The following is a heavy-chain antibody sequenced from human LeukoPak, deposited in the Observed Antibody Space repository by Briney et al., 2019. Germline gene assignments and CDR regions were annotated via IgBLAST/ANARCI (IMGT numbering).Heavy chain of an antibody. Sequence: PSETLSLTCAVYGGSFSGYYWSWIRQPPGKGLEWIGEINHSGSTNYNPSLKSRVTISVDTSKNQFSLKLSSVTAADTAVYYCARFAFWSGYYYYGMDVWGQGTTVTVSS. CDR2: INHSGST. J-gene: IGHJ6*02. CDR1: GGSFSGYY. D-gene: IGHD3-3*01. V-gene: IGHV4-34*01. CDR3: ARFAFWSGYYYYGMDV.